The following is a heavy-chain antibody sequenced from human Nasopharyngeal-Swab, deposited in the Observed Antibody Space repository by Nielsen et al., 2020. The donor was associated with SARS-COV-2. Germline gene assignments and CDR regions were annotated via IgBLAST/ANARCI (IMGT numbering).Heavy chain of an antibody. CDR2: INTNTGNP. V-gene: IGHV7-4-1*02. CDR3: ARDFTQGITIFGVVHDWYFDL. D-gene: IGHD3-3*01. Sequence: WARQAPGQGCEWLGWINTNTGNPTYAQGFTGRFAFSLDTSVSTAYLQNTSLKAEDTVVYYCARDFTQGITIFGVVHDWYFDLWGRGTLVTVSS. J-gene: IGHJ2*01.